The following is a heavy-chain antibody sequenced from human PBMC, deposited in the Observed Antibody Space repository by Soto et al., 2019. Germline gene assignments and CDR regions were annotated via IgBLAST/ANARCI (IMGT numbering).Heavy chain of an antibody. CDR3: AREVGATFADY. D-gene: IGHD1-26*01. Sequence: PSETLSLTCTVSGGSISSYYWSWIRQPPGKGLEWIGYIYYSGSTNYNPSLKSRVTISVDTSKNQFSLKLSSVTAADTAVYYCAREVGATFADYWGQGTQVTVSS. V-gene: IGHV4-59*01. CDR2: IYYSGST. J-gene: IGHJ4*02. CDR1: GGSISSYY.